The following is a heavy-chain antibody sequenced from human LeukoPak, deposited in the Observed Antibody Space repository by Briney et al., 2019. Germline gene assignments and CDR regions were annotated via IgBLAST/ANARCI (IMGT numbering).Heavy chain of an antibody. D-gene: IGHD6-19*01. Sequence: PGGSLRLSCAASGFTFSTYWMNWVRQAPGKGLEWVAVISYDGSNKYYADSVKGRFTISRDNSKNTLYLQMNSLRAEDTAVYYCARLGYSSGWLYFDYWGQGTLVTVSS. J-gene: IGHJ4*02. V-gene: IGHV3-30-3*01. CDR1: GFTFSTYW. CDR2: ISYDGSNK. CDR3: ARLGYSSGWLYFDY.